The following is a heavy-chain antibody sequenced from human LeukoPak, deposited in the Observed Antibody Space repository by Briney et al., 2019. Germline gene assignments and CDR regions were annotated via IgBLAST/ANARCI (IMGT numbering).Heavy chain of an antibody. CDR3: AREPPGYAFDI. CDR1: GYTFTSYY. V-gene: IGHV1-46*03. CDR2: INHSGGST. J-gene: IGHJ3*02. D-gene: IGHD3-10*01. Sequence: GASVKVSCKASGYTFTSYYMHWVRQAPGQGLEWMGIINHSGGSTSYAQKFQGRVTMTRDTSTSTVYMELSSLRSEDTAVYYCAREPPGYAFDIWGQGTMVTVSS.